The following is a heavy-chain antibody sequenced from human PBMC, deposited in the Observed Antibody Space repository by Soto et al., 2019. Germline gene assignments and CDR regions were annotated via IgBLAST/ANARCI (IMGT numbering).Heavy chain of an antibody. CDR3: AREEGQRMDV. V-gene: IGHV1-69*01. Sequence: QVQLVQSGAEVKKPGSSVKVSCKASGDTFSSYTINWVRQAPGQGLEWMGGIIPIFTTTNYAQKFQGRVTITADESTSTAYMELSSLRSEDTAVYYCAREEGQRMDVWGQGTTVTVSS. J-gene: IGHJ6*02. CDR1: GDTFSSYT. CDR2: IIPIFTTT.